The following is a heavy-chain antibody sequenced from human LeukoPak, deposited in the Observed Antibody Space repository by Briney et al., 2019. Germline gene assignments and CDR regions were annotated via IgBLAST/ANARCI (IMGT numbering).Heavy chain of an antibody. D-gene: IGHD4-23*01. Sequence: SGTLSLTCAVSGGSISSGHWWTWVRQPPGEGLEWIGEMFHSGSTYYNPSLKSRVTISVDKSKNQFSLKLDSVTAADTAVYYCARADGGNSEDNWFDPWGQGTLVTVSS. V-gene: IGHV4-4*02. J-gene: IGHJ5*02. CDR3: ARADGGNSEDNWFDP. CDR2: MFHSGST. CDR1: GGSISSGHW.